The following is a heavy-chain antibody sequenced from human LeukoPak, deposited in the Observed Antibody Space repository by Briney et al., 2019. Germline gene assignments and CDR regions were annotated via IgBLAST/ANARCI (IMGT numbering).Heavy chain of an antibody. CDR2: IIPTLGIA. Sequence: SVKVSCKASGGTFSSYAISWVRQAPGQGLEWMGRIIPTLGIANYAQKFQGRVTITADKSTSTAYMELSSLRSEDTAVYYCARALGIATSPFDYWGQGTLVTVSS. V-gene: IGHV1-69*04. CDR3: ARALGIATSPFDY. CDR1: GGTFSSYA. D-gene: IGHD6-13*01. J-gene: IGHJ4*02.